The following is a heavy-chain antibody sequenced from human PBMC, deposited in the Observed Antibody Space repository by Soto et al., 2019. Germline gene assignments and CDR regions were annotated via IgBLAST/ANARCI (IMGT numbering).Heavy chain of an antibody. CDR2: ISHDGSNK. D-gene: IGHD6-13*01. CDR1: GFTFSSYG. V-gene: IGHV3-30*18. Sequence: QVQLVESGGGVVQPGRSLRLSCAASGFTFSSYGMHWVRQAPGKGLVWVSVISHDGSNKYYVDSVKGRFTISRDNSKNTLYLQMNSLRAEDTAVYYCAKGDRIAAAGHFDYWGQGTLVTVSS. CDR3: AKGDRIAAAGHFDY. J-gene: IGHJ4*02.